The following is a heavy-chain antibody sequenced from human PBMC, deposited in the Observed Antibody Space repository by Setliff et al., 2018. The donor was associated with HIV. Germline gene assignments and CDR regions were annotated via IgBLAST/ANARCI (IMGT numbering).Heavy chain of an antibody. J-gene: IGHJ4*02. D-gene: IGHD4-17*01. V-gene: IGHV4-4*08. CDR1: GGSMNSFY. CDR3: ARLGIYGDYLDH. CDR2: IYTSGTT. Sequence: SETLSLTCTVSGGSMNSFYWSWIRQPPGKGLEWIGYIYTSGTTNHNPSLKSRGTISIDTTSKKFSLKLNSVTAADTAVYYCARLGIYGDYLDHWGQGTLVTVSS.